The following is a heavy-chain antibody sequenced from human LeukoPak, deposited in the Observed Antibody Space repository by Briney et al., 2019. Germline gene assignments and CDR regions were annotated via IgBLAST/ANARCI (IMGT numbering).Heavy chain of an antibody. V-gene: IGHV4-34*01. CDR2: INHSGST. CDR3: AREDRSGGYYKVLDY. CDR1: GGSFSGYY. Sequence: SETLSLTCAVYGGSFSGYYWSWIRQPPGKGLEWIGEINHSGSTNYNPSLKSRVTISVDTSKNQFSLKLSSVTAADTAVYYCAREDRSGGYYKVLDYWGQGTLVTVSS. D-gene: IGHD3-10*01. J-gene: IGHJ4*02.